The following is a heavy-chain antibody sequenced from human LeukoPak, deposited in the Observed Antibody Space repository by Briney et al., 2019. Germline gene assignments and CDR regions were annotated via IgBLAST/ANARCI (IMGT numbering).Heavy chain of an antibody. CDR3: ARTKVLPDYYDNSGGFDY. D-gene: IGHD3-22*01. CDR1: GGSISSYY. J-gene: IGHJ4*02. Sequence: PSETLSLTCTVSGGSISSYYWSWIRQPAGKGLEWIGRIYYSGSTNYNPSLKSRVTISVDTSKNQFSLKLSSVTAADTAVYYCARTKVLPDYYDNSGGFDYWGQGTLVTVSS. CDR2: IYYSGST. V-gene: IGHV4-4*07.